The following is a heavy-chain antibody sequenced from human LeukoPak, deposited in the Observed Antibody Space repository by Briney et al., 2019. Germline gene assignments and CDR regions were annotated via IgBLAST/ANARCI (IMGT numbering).Heavy chain of an antibody. Sequence: PGGSLRLSCAASGFTFSSYAMHWVRQAPGKGLEWVAVISYDGSNKYYADSVKGRFTISRDNSKNTLYLQMNGLRADDTAVYYCGIRDTSDYYVFWGQGTLVTVSS. V-gene: IGHV3-30-3*01. CDR2: ISYDGSNK. CDR3: GIRDTSDYYVF. J-gene: IGHJ4*02. CDR1: GFTFSSYA. D-gene: IGHD3-22*01.